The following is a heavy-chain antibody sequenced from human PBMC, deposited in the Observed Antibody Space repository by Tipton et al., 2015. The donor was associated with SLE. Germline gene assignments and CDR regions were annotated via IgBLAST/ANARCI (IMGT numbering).Heavy chain of an antibody. CDR1: GGSINTYY. Sequence: TLSLTCTVSGGSINTYYWSWIRQPPGKGLEWIGYIYTSGITNYNPSLKSRVPISVDTSKNHFSLKLSSVTAADTAVYYCARQGPFYGNWFDPWGQGTLVTVSS. CDR2: IYTSGIT. CDR3: ARQGPFYGNWFDP. V-gene: IGHV4-4*09. J-gene: IGHJ5*02. D-gene: IGHD3-16*01.